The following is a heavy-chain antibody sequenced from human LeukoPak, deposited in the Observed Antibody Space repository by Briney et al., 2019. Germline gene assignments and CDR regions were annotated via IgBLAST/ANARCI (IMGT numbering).Heavy chain of an antibody. CDR1: GGSISSTTYY. D-gene: IGHD1-1*01. Sequence: PSETLSLTCTVSGGSISSTTYYWAWIRQPPGKGLEWIGSIYKTGSTNYSPSLKSRVFISVDTSNNQFSLNLSSVTAADTAVYYCTRVNNWTEEPDTGFDYWGQGTLVIVSS. V-gene: IGHV4-39*01. CDR2: IYKTGST. J-gene: IGHJ4*02. CDR3: TRVNNWTEEPDTGFDY.